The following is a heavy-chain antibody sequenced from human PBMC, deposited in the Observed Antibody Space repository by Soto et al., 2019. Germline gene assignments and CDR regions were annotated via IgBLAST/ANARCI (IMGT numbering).Heavy chain of an antibody. J-gene: IGHJ4*02. Sequence: QVQLQESGPGLVKPSETLSLTCIVSGGSLSSYCWNWIRQPPGKGLEWIGYIYDSGSTNYNPSLKSRVTISVDTSKKQFSLKLSCVTAADTAVYYCASLNSWGDSGGTDYWGQGTLVTVSS. D-gene: IGHD2-15*01. CDR3: ASLNSWGDSGGTDY. CDR2: IYDSGST. CDR1: GGSLSSYC. V-gene: IGHV4-59*01.